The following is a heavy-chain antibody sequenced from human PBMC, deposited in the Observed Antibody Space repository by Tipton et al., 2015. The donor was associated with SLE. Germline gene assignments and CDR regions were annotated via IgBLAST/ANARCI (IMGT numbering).Heavy chain of an antibody. V-gene: IGHV1-18*01. D-gene: IGHD3-16*01. J-gene: IGHJ4*02. CDR1: GYTFTTSG. CDR3: ARGQGGSYFDY. CDR2: ISSYNGNT. Sequence: QLVQSGAEVEEPGASVKVSCKTSGYTFTTSGISWVRQAPGQGLEWMGWISSYNGNTNYAGNVQGRVTLTTDTSTNTAYMELRGLRSDDTAVYYCARGQGGSYFDYWGQGTLVTVSS.